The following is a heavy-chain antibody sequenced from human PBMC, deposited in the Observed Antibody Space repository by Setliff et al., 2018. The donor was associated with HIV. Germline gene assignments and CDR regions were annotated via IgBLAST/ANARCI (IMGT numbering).Heavy chain of an antibody. Sequence: PGGSLRLSCAASGFTFSNYEMSWVRQAPGKGPEWVSYITGSGDTIYYADSVKGRFTISRGNAKNSLYLQMNSLRADDTAVYYCAKGFRPVDTALVSGPTYWGQGIRVTVSS. D-gene: IGHD5-18*01. CDR3: AKGFRPVDTALVSGPTY. CDR1: GFTFSNYE. J-gene: IGHJ4*02. CDR2: ITGSGDTI. V-gene: IGHV3-48*03.